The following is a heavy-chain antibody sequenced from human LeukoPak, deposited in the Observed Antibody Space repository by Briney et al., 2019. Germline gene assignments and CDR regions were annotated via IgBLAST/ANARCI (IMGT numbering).Heavy chain of an antibody. CDR1: GYTFTGYY. Sequence: EASVKVSCKASGYTFTGYYMHWVRQAPGQGLEWMGWINPNSGGTNYAQKFQGRVTMTRDTSISTAYMELSRLRSDDTAVYYCARDIHRGSYPIDYWGQGTLVTVSS. CDR2: INPNSGGT. J-gene: IGHJ4*02. CDR3: ARDIHRGSYPIDY. V-gene: IGHV1-2*02. D-gene: IGHD1-26*01.